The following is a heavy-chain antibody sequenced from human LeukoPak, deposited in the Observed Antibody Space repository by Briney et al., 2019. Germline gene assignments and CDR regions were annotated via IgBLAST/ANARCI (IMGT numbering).Heavy chain of an antibody. CDR2: ISGSGGST. J-gene: IGHJ4*02. CDR3: AKDSTYSSRHLTLDY. CDR1: GFTFSSYA. D-gene: IGHD6-13*01. Sequence: GGSLRLSCAASGFTFSSYAMSWVRQAPGKGLGWVSAISGSGGSTYYADSVKGRFTISRDNSKNTLYLQMNSLRAEDTAVYYCAKDSTYSSRHLTLDYWGQGTLVTVSS. V-gene: IGHV3-23*01.